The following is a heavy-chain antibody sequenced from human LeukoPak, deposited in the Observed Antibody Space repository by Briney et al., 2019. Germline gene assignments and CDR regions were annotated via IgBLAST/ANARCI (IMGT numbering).Heavy chain of an antibody. D-gene: IGHD3-16*02. CDR3: ARAQYYDYVWGSYRRYFDY. CDR1: GGSFSGYY. Sequence: PSETLSLTCAVYGGSFSGYYWSWIRQPPGKGLEWIGEINHSGSTNYNPSPKSRVTISVDTSKNQFSLKLSSVTAADTAVYYCARAQYYDYVWGSYRRYFDYWGQGTLVTVSS. J-gene: IGHJ4*02. V-gene: IGHV4-34*01. CDR2: INHSGST.